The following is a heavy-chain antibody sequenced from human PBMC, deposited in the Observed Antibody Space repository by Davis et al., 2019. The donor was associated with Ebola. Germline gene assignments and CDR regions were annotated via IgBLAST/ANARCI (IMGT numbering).Heavy chain of an antibody. V-gene: IGHV4-4*07. J-gene: IGHJ4*02. CDR1: GFSFSSFS. CDR2: VFTSGNT. Sequence: PSEPLSPPCIISGFSFSSFSWGWVRQPAGKGLEWIWRVFTSGNTNYNPSLKSRVTMSLDTSKNHFSLWLNSVTAADTAVYYCARVGANANFDYWGQGTLVTVSS. CDR3: ARVGANANFDY. D-gene: IGHD4/OR15-4a*01.